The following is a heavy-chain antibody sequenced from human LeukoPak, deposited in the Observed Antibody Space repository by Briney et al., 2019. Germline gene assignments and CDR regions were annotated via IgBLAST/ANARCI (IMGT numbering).Heavy chain of an antibody. CDR2: IYYSGST. D-gene: IGHD2-15*01. CDR3: ARQRGYCSGGSCYGMFDY. CDR1: GYSISSGYY. Sequence: PSETLSLTCAVSGYSISSGYYWGWIRQPPGKGLEWIGSIYYSGSTYYNPSLKSRVTVSVDTSKNQFSLKLSSVTAADTAVYYCARQRGYCSGGSCYGMFDYWGQGTLVTVSS. V-gene: IGHV4-38-2*01. J-gene: IGHJ4*02.